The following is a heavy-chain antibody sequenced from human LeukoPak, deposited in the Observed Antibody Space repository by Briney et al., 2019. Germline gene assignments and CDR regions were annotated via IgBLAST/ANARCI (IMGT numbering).Heavy chain of an antibody. V-gene: IGHV1-69*05. CDR2: IIPIFGTA. CDR1: GGTFSNYA. CDR3: ARVGYCSGGSCRPAYYYMDV. D-gene: IGHD2-15*01. J-gene: IGHJ6*03. Sequence: GASVKVSCKASGGTFSNYAISWVRQAPGQGLEWMGGIIPIFGTANYAQKFQGRVTITTDESTSTAYMELSSLRSEDTAVYYCARVGYCSGGSCRPAYYYMDVWGKGTTVTVSS.